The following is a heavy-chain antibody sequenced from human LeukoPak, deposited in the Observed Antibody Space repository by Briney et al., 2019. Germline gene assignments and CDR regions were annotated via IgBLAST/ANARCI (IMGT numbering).Heavy chain of an antibody. Sequence: GGSLRLSCAASGFTFSDHYMDWVRQAPGKGLEWVGRIRNEANSYTTEYAASVKGRFTISRDDSKTSLYLQMNSLKTEDTAVYYCASGGPPSRYPLPYNNWFDPWGQGTLVTVSS. CDR2: IRNEANSYTT. D-gene: IGHD3-16*01. CDR3: ASGGPPSRYPLPYNNWFDP. CDR1: GFTFSDHY. V-gene: IGHV3-72*01. J-gene: IGHJ5*02.